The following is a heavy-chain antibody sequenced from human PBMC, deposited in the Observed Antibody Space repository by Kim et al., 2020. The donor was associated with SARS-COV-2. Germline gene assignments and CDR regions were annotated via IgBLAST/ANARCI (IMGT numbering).Heavy chain of an antibody. J-gene: IGHJ4*02. V-gene: IGHV3-73*01. D-gene: IGHD4-17*01. CDR2: IRSKANSYAT. Sequence: GGSLRLSCAASGFTFSGSAMHWVRQASGKGLEWVGRIRSKANSYATAYAASVKGRFTISRDDSKNTAYLQMNSLKTEDTAVYYCTRLFPGDGDPPGGYWGQGTLVTVSS. CDR3: TRLFPGDGDPPGGY. CDR1: GFTFSGSA.